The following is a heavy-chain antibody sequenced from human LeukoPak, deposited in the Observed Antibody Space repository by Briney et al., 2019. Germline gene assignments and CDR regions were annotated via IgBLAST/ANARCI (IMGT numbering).Heavy chain of an antibody. D-gene: IGHD6-19*01. V-gene: IGHV3-66*01. CDR1: GFTVSSNY. CDR3: ATASGWYWGAFDY. CDR2: IYSGGST. Sequence: GGSLRLSCAASGFTVSSNYMSWVRQAPGKGLEWVSVIYSGGSTYYADSVKGRFTISRDNSKNTLYLQMNSLRAEDTAVYYCATASGWYWGAFDYWGQGTLGTVSS. J-gene: IGHJ4*02.